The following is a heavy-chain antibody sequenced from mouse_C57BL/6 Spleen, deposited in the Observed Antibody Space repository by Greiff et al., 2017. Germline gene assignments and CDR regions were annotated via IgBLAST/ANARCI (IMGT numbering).Heavy chain of an antibody. CDR2: ISGGGGNT. V-gene: IGHV5-9*04. Sequence: EVQLVEPGGGLVKPGGSLKLSCAASGFTFSSYSMPWVRQTPEQRLEWVATISGGGGNTYYPDSVKGRFTISRDNAKNTLYLQMSSLRSEDTAVYYCARRGSSYYDLDYWGQGTTLTVSS. D-gene: IGHD1-1*01. CDR3: ARRGSSYYDLDY. CDR1: GFTFSSYS. J-gene: IGHJ2*01.